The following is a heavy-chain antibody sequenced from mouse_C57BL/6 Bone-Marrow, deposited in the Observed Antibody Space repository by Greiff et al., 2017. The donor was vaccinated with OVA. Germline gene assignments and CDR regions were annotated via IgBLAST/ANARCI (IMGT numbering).Heavy chain of an antibody. V-gene: IGHV1-50*01. CDR2: IDPSDSYT. CDR3: ARREDSSGYLPWFAY. J-gene: IGHJ3*01. CDR1: GYTFTSYW. Sequence: QVQLQQPGAELVKPGASVKLSCKASGYTFTSYWMQWVKQRPGQGLEWIGEIDPSDSYTNYNQKFKGKATLTVDTSSSTAYMQLSSLTSEDSAVYYCARREDSSGYLPWFAYWGKGTLVTVSA. D-gene: IGHD3-2*02.